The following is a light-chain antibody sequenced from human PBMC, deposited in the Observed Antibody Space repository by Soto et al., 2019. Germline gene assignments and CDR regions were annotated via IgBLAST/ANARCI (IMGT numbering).Light chain of an antibody. V-gene: IGLV2-14*01. CDR1: SSDVGGYKY. CDR2: EVS. Sequence: QSVLTQPASVSGSPGQSITLSCSGTSSDVGGYKYVSWYQQHPGKAPKLMIYEVSYRPSGVSNRFSGSKSGNTSSLTISVLQAEDEADYYCSSYTTSNTLVFGTGTKLTV. CDR3: SSYTTSNTLV. J-gene: IGLJ1*01.